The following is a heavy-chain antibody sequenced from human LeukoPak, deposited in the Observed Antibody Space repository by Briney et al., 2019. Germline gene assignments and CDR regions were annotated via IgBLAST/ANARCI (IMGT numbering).Heavy chain of an antibody. CDR3: ARALEVYYDSSGYYSAGY. CDR2: IRYDGSNK. CDR1: GFTFSSYA. D-gene: IGHD3-22*01. J-gene: IGHJ4*02. V-gene: IGHV3-30*02. Sequence: PGGSLRLSCAASGFTFSSYAMSWVRQAPGKGLEWVAFIRYDGSNKYYADSVKGRFTISRDNSKNTLYLQMNSLRAEDTAVYYCARALEVYYDSSGYYSAGYWGQGTLVTVSS.